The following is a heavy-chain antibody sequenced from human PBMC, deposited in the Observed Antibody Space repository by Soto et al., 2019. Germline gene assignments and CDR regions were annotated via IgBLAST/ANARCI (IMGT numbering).Heavy chain of an antibody. Sequence: SETLSLTCTVSGGSISSGGYYWSWIRQHPGKGLEWIGYIYYSGSTNYNPSLKSRVTISVDTSKNQFSLKLTSVTAADTAVYYCARDKITGLFDYWGQGTLVSVSS. J-gene: IGHJ4*02. CDR2: IYYSGST. CDR1: GGSISSGGYY. CDR3: ARDKITGLFDY. D-gene: IGHD2-8*02. V-gene: IGHV4-31*03.